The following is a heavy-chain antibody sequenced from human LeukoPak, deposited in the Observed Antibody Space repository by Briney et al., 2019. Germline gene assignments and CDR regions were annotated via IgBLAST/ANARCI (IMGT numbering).Heavy chain of an antibody. CDR3: ARVYNYYDGSGPIDY. J-gene: IGHJ4*02. D-gene: IGHD3-22*01. CDR1: GSTFSSYA. V-gene: IGHV3-30*04. Sequence: GGSLRLSCAASGSTFSSYAMHWVRQAPGKGLEWVAVISYDGSNKYYADSVKGRFTISRDNSKNTLYLQMNSLRAEDTAVYYCARVYNYYDGSGPIDYWGQGTLVTVSS. CDR2: ISYDGSNK.